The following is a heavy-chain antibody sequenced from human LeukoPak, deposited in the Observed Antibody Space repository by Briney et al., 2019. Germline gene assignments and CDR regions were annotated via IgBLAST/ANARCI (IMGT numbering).Heavy chain of an antibody. Sequence: PSETLSLTCAVYGGSFSGYYWSWIRQPPGKGLEWIGEINHSGSTNYNPSLKSRDTISVDTSKNQFSLKLSSVTAADTAVYYCARMPITYYYGSGSPPNAYYMDVWGKGTTVTISS. J-gene: IGHJ6*03. D-gene: IGHD3-10*01. CDR3: ARMPITYYYGSGSPPNAYYMDV. V-gene: IGHV4-34*01. CDR1: GGSFSGYY. CDR2: INHSGST.